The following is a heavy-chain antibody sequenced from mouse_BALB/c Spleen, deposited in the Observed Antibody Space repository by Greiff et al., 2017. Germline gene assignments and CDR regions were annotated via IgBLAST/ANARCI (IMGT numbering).Heavy chain of an antibody. D-gene: IGHD2-2*01. J-gene: IGHJ3*01. V-gene: IGHV2-9*02. CDR1: GFSLTSYG. CDR2: IWAGGST. Sequence: VNLVESGPGLVAPSQSLSITCTVSGFSLTSYGVHWVRQPPGKGLEWLGVIWAGGSTNYNSALMSRLSISKDNSKSQVFLKMNSLQTDDTAMYYCARDGYPAWFAYWGQGTLVTVSA. CDR3: ARDGYPAWFAY.